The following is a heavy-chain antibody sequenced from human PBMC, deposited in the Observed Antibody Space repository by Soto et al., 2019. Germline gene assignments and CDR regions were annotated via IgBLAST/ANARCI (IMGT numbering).Heavy chain of an antibody. Sequence: QVQLQESGPGLVKPSQTLSLTCTVSGGSISSGDYYWSWIRQPPGKGLEWIGYIYYSGSTYYNPSLKRRVTISVDTPKNQFSLKLSSVTAADTAVYYCAREVVVVVPAATQHVDYWGQGTLVTVSS. V-gene: IGHV4-30-4*01. CDR3: AREVVVVVPAATQHVDY. CDR2: IYYSGST. D-gene: IGHD2-2*01. J-gene: IGHJ4*02. CDR1: GGSISSGDYY.